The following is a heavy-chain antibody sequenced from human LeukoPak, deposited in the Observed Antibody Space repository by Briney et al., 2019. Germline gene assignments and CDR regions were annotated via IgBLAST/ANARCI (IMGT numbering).Heavy chain of an antibody. CDR2: ISAYNGNT. D-gene: IGHD6-13*01. J-gene: IGHJ4*02. CDR1: GYTFTSYG. Sequence: VASVKVSCKASGYTFTSYGISWVRQAPGQGLEWMGWISAYNGNTNYAQKLQGRVTMTTDTSTSTAYMELRSLRSDDTAVYYCARLPEYSSSWYFDYWGQGTLVTVSS. V-gene: IGHV1-18*01. CDR3: ARLPEYSSSWYFDY.